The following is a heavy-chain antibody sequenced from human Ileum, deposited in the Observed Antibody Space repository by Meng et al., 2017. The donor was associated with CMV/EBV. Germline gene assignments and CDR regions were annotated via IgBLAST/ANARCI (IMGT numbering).Heavy chain of an antibody. CDR3: ARADDSSGYCFDY. D-gene: IGHD3-22*01. J-gene: IGHJ4*02. V-gene: IGHV4-4*07. CDR2: IYTSGRT. Sequence: QLTLYETGPGLGRPSVTLSLTCTVSGGSISSYTWSWIRQPAGNGLEWIGSIYTSGRTNYTPSLKSRVTMSVATSKNQFSLKLSSVTAADTAVYYCARADDSSGYCFDYWGQGTLVTVSS. CDR1: GGSISSYT.